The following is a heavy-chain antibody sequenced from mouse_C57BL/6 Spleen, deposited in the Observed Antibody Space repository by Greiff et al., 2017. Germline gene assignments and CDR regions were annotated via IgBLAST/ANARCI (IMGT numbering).Heavy chain of an antibody. CDR3: ARNCGDAMDY. D-gene: IGHD4-1*01. Sequence: QVQLQQSGPELVKPGASVKISCKASGYAFSSSWMNWVKQRPGQGLEWIGRIYPGDGDTNYNGKFKGKATLTADKSSRTAYMQLSSLTSEDSAVXFCARNCGDAMDYWGQGTSVTVSS. J-gene: IGHJ4*01. CDR2: IYPGDGDT. CDR1: GYAFSSSW. V-gene: IGHV1-82*01.